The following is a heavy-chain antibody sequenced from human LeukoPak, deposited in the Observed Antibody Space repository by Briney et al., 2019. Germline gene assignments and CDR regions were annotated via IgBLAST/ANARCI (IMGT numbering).Heavy chain of an antibody. CDR2: IISSGSTI. J-gene: IGHJ4*02. V-gene: IGHV3-11*01. CDR3: ARDRDHSVVTAIPGY. CDR1: GFTFSDYY. Sequence: GGSLRLSCAASGFTFSDYYVSWIRQAPGKGLEWVSYIISSGSTIYYADSVKGRFTISRDNAKNSLYLQMNSLRAEDTAVYYCARDRDHSVVTAIPGYWGQGTLVTVSS. D-gene: IGHD2-21*02.